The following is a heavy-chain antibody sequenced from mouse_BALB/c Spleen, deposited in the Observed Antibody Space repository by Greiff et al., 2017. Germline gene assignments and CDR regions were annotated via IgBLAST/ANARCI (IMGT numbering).Heavy chain of an antibody. CDR1: GFTFSDYY. Sequence: EVKVVESGGGLVKPGGSLKLSCAASGFTFSDYYMYWVRQTPEKRLEWVATISDGGSYTYYPDSVKGRFTISRDNAKNNLYLQMSSLRSEDTAMYYCARGDYGGWYFDVWGAGTTVTVSS. V-gene: IGHV5-4*02. D-gene: IGHD1-1*01. CDR3: ARGDYGGWYFDV. J-gene: IGHJ1*01. CDR2: ISDGGSYT.